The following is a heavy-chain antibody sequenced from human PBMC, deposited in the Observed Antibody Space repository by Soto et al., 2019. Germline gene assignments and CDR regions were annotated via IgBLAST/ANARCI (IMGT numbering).Heavy chain of an antibody. Sequence: EVQLVESGGGLVQPGGSLKLSCAASGFTFSGSSMHWVRQAFGKGLEWVGRIRNKANSYATAYAASVKGRFTISRDDSKNTAYLQMNSLKTEDTAVYYCTSHSPEDMIRKWGQGTLVTVSS. J-gene: IGHJ4*02. CDR1: GFTFSGSS. CDR2: IRNKANSYAT. V-gene: IGHV3-73*02. CDR3: TSHSPEDMIRK. D-gene: IGHD2-15*01.